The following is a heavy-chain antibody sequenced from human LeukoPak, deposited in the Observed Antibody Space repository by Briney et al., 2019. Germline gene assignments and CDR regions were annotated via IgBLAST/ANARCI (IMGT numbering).Heavy chain of an antibody. CDR3: ARSPAYDILTGYKEKPNWFDP. V-gene: IGHV4-30-2*01. J-gene: IGHJ5*02. D-gene: IGHD3-9*01. CDR2: IYHSGST. Sequence: SETLSLTCAVSGGSISSGGYSWSWIRQPPGQGLEWIGYIYHSGSTYYNPSLKSRVTISVDRSKNQFSLKLSSVTAADTAVYYCARSPAYDILTGYKEKPNWFDPWGQGTLVTVSS. CDR1: GGSISSGGYS.